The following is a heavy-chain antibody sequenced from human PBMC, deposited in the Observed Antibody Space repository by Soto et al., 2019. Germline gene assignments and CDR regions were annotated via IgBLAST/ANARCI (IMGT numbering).Heavy chain of an antibody. CDR3: SKKIPIRDYDFWSGYDWFDP. V-gene: IGHV3-23*01. Sequence: PGGSLRLSCAASGFTFSSYAMSWVRQAPGKGLEWVSAISGSGGSTYYAESVKGRFTISRDNSKNTLYLQMNSLRAEDTAVYYCSKKIPIRDYDFWSGYDWFDPWGQGTLVTVSS. J-gene: IGHJ5*02. CDR2: ISGSGGST. D-gene: IGHD3-3*01. CDR1: GFTFSSYA.